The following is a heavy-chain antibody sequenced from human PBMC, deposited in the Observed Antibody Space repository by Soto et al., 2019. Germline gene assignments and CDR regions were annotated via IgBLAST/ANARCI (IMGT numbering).Heavy chain of an antibody. D-gene: IGHD4-4*01. CDR2: TNPSGSI. Sequence: VQLQQWGAGLLKPSETLSLTCAVYGGSFSGYHWSWFRQPPGKGLEWIGETNPSGSINYNPSLKSRVTISVDTSKNQFSLNLSSVTAADTAVYYCATFVGATTVTRGSPRDYWGQGTLVTVSS. CDR1: GGSFSGYH. CDR3: ATFVGATTVTRGSPRDY. V-gene: IGHV4-34*01. J-gene: IGHJ4*02.